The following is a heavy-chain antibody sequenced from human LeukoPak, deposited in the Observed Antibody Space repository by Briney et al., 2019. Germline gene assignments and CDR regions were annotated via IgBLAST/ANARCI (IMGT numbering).Heavy chain of an antibody. CDR1: GGTFSSYA. D-gene: IGHD3-22*01. J-gene: IGHJ4*02. CDR3: ARNIRRYYYDSSGYY. CDR2: IIPILGIA. Sequence: SVKVSCKASGGTFSSYAISWVRQAPGQGLEWMGRIIPILGIANYAQKFQGRVTITADKSTSTAYMELSSLRSEDTAVYYCARNIRRYYYDSSGYYWGQGTLVTVSS. V-gene: IGHV1-69*04.